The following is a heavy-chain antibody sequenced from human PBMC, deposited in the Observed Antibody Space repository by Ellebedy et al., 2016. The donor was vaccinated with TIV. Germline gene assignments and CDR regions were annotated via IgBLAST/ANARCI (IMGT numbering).Heavy chain of an antibody. CDR3: VRGPLGYCSGGSCSADY. V-gene: IGHV5-51*01. D-gene: IGHD2-15*01. CDR1: GYSFTSYW. J-gene: IGHJ4*02. Sequence: GESLKISCKGSGYSFTSYWIGWVRQMPGKGLEWMGNIYPGDSNTAYSPSFQGQVTISADKSISSAYLQWSSLKASDTAMYYCVRGPLGYCSGGSCSADYWGQGTLVIVSS. CDR2: IYPGDSNT.